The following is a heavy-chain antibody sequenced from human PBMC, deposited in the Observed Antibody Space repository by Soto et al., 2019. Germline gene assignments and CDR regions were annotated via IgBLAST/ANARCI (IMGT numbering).Heavy chain of an antibody. Sequence: QVQLVQSGAEKKKPGASVKVSCKASGYTFTSYAIDWVRQAPGQRLEWMGWINAGNGNTTYSQKFQGRVTIPRDTPASTAYMELSSLRSEATAVYYCARGFPLWFAPWGQGTLVSVSS. J-gene: IGHJ5*02. CDR3: ARGFPLWFAP. V-gene: IGHV1-3*05. CDR1: GYTFTSYA. CDR2: INAGNGNT. D-gene: IGHD3-3*01.